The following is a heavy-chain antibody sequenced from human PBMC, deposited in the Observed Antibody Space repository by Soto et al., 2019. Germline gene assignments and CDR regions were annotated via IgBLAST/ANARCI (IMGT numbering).Heavy chain of an antibody. CDR1: GGGNLRDYR. V-gene: IGHV1-69*01. J-gene: IGHJ4*02. CDR3: ARGGDGSNFGAVY. CDR2: IIPKLGSA. D-gene: IGHD2-21*01. Sequence: QVQLVQSGAEVKEPGSSVKVSCKASGGGNLRDYRTTWVRRAPGQGLEWMGGIIPKLGSANYAQNFQGRVTVTADESTKTVYMELRSLISDDTAVYYCARGGDGSNFGAVYWGQGTPVTVSS.